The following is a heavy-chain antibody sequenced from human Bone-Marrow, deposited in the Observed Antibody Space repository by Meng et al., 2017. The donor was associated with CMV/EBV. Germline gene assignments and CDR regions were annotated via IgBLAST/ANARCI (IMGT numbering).Heavy chain of an antibody. CDR3: ARAPGYDHWHY. Sequence: SETLSLTCAVYGGSFSVYYWSWIRQPPGKGLEWIGEINHSGITNYNPSLKSRVTISVDTSKNQFSLKLSSVTAADTAVYYCARAPGYDHWHYRGQGSLVTVSS. V-gene: IGHV4-34*01. D-gene: IGHD5-12*01. CDR2: INHSGIT. J-gene: IGHJ4*02. CDR1: GGSFSVYY.